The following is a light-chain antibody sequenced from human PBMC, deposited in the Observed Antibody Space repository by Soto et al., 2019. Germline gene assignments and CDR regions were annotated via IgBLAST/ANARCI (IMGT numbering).Light chain of an antibody. CDR3: QQSFKTPFT. V-gene: IGKV1-39*01. Sequence: DIQMTQSPPSLSASVGDRVTISCRASQAINKYLNWYQLKEGQAPELLIYSTSEFQPGVPSRFSGSTSGAQFSLTITGLQPDDSATYFCQQSFKTPFTFGQGT. CDR2: STS. J-gene: IGKJ2*01. CDR1: QAINKY.